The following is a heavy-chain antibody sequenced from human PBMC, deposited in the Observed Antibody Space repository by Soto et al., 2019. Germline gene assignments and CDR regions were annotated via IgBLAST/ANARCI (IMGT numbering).Heavy chain of an antibody. CDR1: GLTFGSRA. D-gene: IGHD3-10*01. Sequence: GGSLRLSCVASGLTFGSRAMSWVRQAPGEGLQWVATITDNGGDAKYADSVRGRFVISRDNSKKTLYLPMTSLTAEDSAMYFCARGSTESYPGSRIFDFWGRGTLVTVSS. J-gene: IGHJ4*02. V-gene: IGHV3-23*01. CDR3: ARGSTESYPGSRIFDF. CDR2: ITDNGGDA.